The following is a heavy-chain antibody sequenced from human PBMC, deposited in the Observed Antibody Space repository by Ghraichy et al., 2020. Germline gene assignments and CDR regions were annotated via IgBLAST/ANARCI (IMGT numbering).Heavy chain of an antibody. CDR1: GFTFSDYY. Sequence: GGSLRLSCAASGFTFSDYYMTWIRQAPGKGLEWVSYISSSGSTVYYADSVKGRFTISRDNAKKSLFLQMNSLRAEDTAVYYCARDRYGGYRFYHYYGMDVWGQGTTVTVSS. V-gene: IGHV3-11*01. J-gene: IGHJ6*02. CDR2: ISSSGSTV. CDR3: ARDRYGGYRFYHYYGMDV. D-gene: IGHD5-12*01.